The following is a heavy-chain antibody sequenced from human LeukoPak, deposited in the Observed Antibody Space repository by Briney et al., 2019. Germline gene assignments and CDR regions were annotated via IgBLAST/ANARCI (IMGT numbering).Heavy chain of an antibody. J-gene: IGHJ4*02. CDR3: ARPHSGHLFDY. D-gene: IGHD3-10*01. CDR1: GGSISSSDYY. V-gene: IGHV3-48*02. CDR2: ISSSSSTI. Sequence: ETLSLTCTVSGGSISSSDYYWGWVRQAPGKGLEWVSYISSSSSTIYYADSVKGRFTISRDNAKNSLYLQMNSLRDEDTAVYYCARPHSGHLFDYWGQGTLVTVSS.